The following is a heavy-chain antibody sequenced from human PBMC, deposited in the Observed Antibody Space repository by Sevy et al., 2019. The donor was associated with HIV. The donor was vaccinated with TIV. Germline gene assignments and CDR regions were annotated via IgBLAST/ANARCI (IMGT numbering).Heavy chain of an antibody. CDR3: ARLGNNEEGAFDI. Sequence: GESLKISCKASGYSFTTYWIGWVRQMPGKGLHWMGSIYPGDSDTIYSPSFQGQVSISADKSATPAYLQWNTRQASDTAIYYCARLGNNEEGAFDIWGQGTMVTVSS. V-gene: IGHV5-51*01. J-gene: IGHJ3*02. D-gene: IGHD2-8*01. CDR1: GYSFTTYW. CDR2: IYPGDSDT.